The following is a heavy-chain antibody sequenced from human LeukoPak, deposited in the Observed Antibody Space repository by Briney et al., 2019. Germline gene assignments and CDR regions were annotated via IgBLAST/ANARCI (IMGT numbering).Heavy chain of an antibody. CDR2: IHSDGSST. J-gene: IGHJ3*02. Sequence: GGSLRLSCAASGFTLSSYWMHWVRQAPGKGLVWVSRIHSDGSSTSYADSVKGRSTISRDNAKNTVYLQMNSLRAEDTAVYYCARDREKSGTTYYDFWSGYYRAGDDAFDIWGQGTMVTVSS. V-gene: IGHV3-74*01. D-gene: IGHD3-3*01. CDR1: GFTLSSYW. CDR3: ARDREKSGTTYYDFWSGYYRAGDDAFDI.